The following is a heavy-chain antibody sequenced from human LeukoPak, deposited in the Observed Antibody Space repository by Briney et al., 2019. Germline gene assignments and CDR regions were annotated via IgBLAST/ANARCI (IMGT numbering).Heavy chain of an antibody. J-gene: IGHJ3*02. CDR3: ASVRRIRCFDWSASTDDAFDI. D-gene: IGHD3-9*01. Sequence: PGGSLRLSCAASGFTFSSYGMHWVRQAPGKGLEWVAVIWYDGSNKYYADSVKGRFTISRDNSKNTLYLQMNSLRAEDTAVYYCASVRRIRCFDWSASTDDAFDIWGQGTMVTVSS. CDR1: GFTFSSYG. CDR2: IWYDGSNK. V-gene: IGHV3-33*01.